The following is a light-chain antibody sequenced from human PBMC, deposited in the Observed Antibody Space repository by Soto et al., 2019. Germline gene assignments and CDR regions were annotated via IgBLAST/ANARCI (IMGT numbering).Light chain of an antibody. CDR1: QAITNN. V-gene: IGKV1-9*01. J-gene: IGKJ4*01. CDR3: QQVKSYPRT. CDR2: EES. Sequence: DIHLTQSPSSLSASVGDRVTITCRASQAITNNLAWYPQKPGNPPRLLIYEESTLHSGVPSRFSGRKVGTQFILTIDSLQPEDFATYYCQQVKSYPRTFGGGTKVDTK.